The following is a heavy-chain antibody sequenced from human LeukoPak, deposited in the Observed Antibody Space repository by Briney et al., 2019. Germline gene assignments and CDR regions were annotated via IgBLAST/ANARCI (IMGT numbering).Heavy chain of an antibody. CDR3: VRLLGYSSGWYRAGDWFDP. Sequence: SETLSLTCTVSNYSIRSGYYWGWIRQPPGKGLEWIGGGHHDGTTFYNPSLKSRVTISIDTSKNQFSLKLSSVTAADTAVYYCVRLLGYSSGWYRAGDWFDPWGQGTVVTVSS. CDR2: GHHDGTT. V-gene: IGHV4-38-2*02. D-gene: IGHD6-19*01. J-gene: IGHJ5*02. CDR1: NYSIRSGYY.